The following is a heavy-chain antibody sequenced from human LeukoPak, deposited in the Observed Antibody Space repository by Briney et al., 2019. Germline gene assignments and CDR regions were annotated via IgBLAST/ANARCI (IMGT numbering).Heavy chain of an antibody. CDR3: ARQGHKLTLVDYYRMDV. CDR2: IYYSGSST. CDR1: GGSINSDY. Sequence: SETLSLTCTVSGGSINSDYWSWVRQPPGKGLEWIGYIYYSGSSTNYNPSLKSRVTISVDRSKNQFSLRLSSVTAADTAVYYCARQGHKLTLVDYYRMDVWGQGTTVTVSS. J-gene: IGHJ6*02. D-gene: IGHD1-26*01. V-gene: IGHV4-59*08.